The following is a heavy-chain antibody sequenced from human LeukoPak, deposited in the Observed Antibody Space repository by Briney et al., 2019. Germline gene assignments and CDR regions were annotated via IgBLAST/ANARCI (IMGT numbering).Heavy chain of an antibody. Sequence: SETLSLTCAVSGGSFSNYYWTWIRQSPGKGLEWIGSIYHTGSTYYNPAPKSRVTISIATSKIHFSLKRNSVTDADTAVYYCARTVDSSGFSCFQFWGQGTLVTVSS. CDR3: ARTVDSSGFSCFQF. CDR2: IYHTGST. V-gene: IGHV4-34*01. D-gene: IGHD3-22*01. CDR1: GGSFSNYY. J-gene: IGHJ1*01.